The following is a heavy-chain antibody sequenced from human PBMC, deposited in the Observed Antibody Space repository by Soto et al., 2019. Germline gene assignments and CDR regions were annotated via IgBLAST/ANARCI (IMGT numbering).Heavy chain of an antibody. CDR2: IYYSGST. Sequence: SETLSLTCTVSGGSISSGDYYWSWIRQPPGKGLEWIGYIYYSGSTYYNPSLKSRVTISVDTSKNQFSLKLSSVTAADTAVYYCARDHDSSSSRYYYYGMDVWGQGTTVTVSS. CDR1: GGSISSGDYY. J-gene: IGHJ6*02. D-gene: IGHD6-6*01. V-gene: IGHV4-30-4*01. CDR3: ARDHDSSSSRYYYYGMDV.